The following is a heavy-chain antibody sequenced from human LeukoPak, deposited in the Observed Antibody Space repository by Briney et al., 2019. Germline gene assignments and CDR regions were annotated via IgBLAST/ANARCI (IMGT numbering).Heavy chain of an antibody. V-gene: IGHV4-39*01. CDR1: GGSVSSGTYY. Sequence: SETLSLTCTVSGGSVSSGTYYWGWIRRPPGKGLEWIGNLYYTGTTYYNPSLKSRVTISLDTSKNQFSLKLSSVTAADTAVYYCARRESYVDTAMVYKRGEFDYWGQGTLVTVSS. CDR3: ARRESYVDTAMVYKRGEFDY. CDR2: LYYTGTT. D-gene: IGHD5-18*01. J-gene: IGHJ4*02.